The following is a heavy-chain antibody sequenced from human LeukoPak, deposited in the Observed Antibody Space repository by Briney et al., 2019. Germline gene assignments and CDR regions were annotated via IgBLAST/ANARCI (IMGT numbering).Heavy chain of an antibody. J-gene: IGHJ3*02. V-gene: IGHV1-8*03. CDR3: ARVGVGVVILHDAFDI. CDR1: GYTFTSYD. Sequence: ASVKVSCKASGYTFTSYDINWVRQATGQGLEWMGWMNPNSGNTGYAQKFQGRVTITRNTSISTAYMELSSLRSEDTAVYYCARVGVGVVILHDAFDIWGQGTMVTVSS. D-gene: IGHD3-3*01. CDR2: MNPNSGNT.